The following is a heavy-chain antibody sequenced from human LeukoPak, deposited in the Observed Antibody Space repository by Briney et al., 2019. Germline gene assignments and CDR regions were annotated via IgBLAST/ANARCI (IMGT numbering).Heavy chain of an antibody. CDR2: INHSGST. J-gene: IGHJ3*02. Sequence: PSETLSLTCAVYGGSFSGYYWSWIRHPPGKGLEWIGEINHSGSTNYNPSLKSRVTISVDTSKNQFSLKLSSVTAADTAVYYCAHSGYASAFDIWGQGTMVTVSS. V-gene: IGHV4-34*01. CDR3: AHSGYASAFDI. CDR1: GGSFSGYY. D-gene: IGHD5-12*01.